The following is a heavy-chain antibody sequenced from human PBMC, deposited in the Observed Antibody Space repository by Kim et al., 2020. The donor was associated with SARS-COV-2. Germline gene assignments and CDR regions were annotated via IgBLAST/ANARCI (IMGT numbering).Heavy chain of an antibody. V-gene: IGHV4-34*01. Sequence: SETLSLTCAVYGGSFSGYYWSWIRQPPGKGLEWIGEINHSGSTNYNPSLKSRVTISVDTSKNQFSLKLSSVTAADTAVYYCARGPRWVTASFDYWGQGTLVTVSS. CDR2: INHSGST. D-gene: IGHD2-21*02. J-gene: IGHJ4*02. CDR1: GGSFSGYY. CDR3: ARGPRWVTASFDY.